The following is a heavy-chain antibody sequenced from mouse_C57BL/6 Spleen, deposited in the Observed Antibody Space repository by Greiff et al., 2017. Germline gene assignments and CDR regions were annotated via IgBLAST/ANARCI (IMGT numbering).Heavy chain of an antibody. CDR1: GYAFSSSW. D-gene: IGHD1-1*01. CDR2: IYPGDGDT. CDR3: ARLAYGSSFYYYAMDY. V-gene: IGHV1-82*01. J-gene: IGHJ4*01. Sequence: QVQLKESGPELVKPGASVKISCKASGYAFSSSWMNWVQQRPGKGLEWIGRIYPGDGDTNYNGKFKGKSTLTADKSSSTAYMQLSSLTSEDSAVYFCARLAYGSSFYYYAMDYWGQGTSVTVSS.